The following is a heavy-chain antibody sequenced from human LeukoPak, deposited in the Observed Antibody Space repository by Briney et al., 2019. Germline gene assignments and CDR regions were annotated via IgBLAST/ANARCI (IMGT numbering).Heavy chain of an antibody. Sequence: SQTLSLTCAISEDSVSSNSATWNWIRQSPSRGLEWLGRTYYRSKWSYDYAVSVKGRITINPDTSENQFSLQLNSVTPEDTAVYYCARDNKGIAISVAFDIWGQGTMVTVPS. D-gene: IGHD6-13*01. J-gene: IGHJ3*02. CDR2: TYYRSKWSY. CDR3: ARDNKGIAISVAFDI. V-gene: IGHV6-1*01. CDR1: EDSVSSNSAT.